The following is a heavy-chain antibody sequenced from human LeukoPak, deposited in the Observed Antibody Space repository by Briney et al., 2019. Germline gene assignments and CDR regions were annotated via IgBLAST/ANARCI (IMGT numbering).Heavy chain of an antibody. CDR2: IYTSGST. CDR1: VGSISSYY. Sequence: SETLSLTCTVSVGSISSYYWSWIRQPAGKGLEWIGRIYTSGSTNYNPSLKSRVTMSVDTSKNQFSLKLSSVTAADTAVYYCARGRYDSSGYYLPPDYWGQGTLVTVSS. V-gene: IGHV4-4*07. J-gene: IGHJ4*02. D-gene: IGHD3-22*01. CDR3: ARGRYDSSGYYLPPDY.